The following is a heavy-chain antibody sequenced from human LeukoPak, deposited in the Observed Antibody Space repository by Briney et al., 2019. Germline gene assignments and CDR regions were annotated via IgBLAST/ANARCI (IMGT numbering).Heavy chain of an antibody. CDR3: AREYYYDENAGNY. CDR1: GFSFTNAW. J-gene: IGHJ4*02. D-gene: IGHD3-22*01. Sequence: PGGSLRLSCAASGFSFTNAWMTWVRQAPGKGLEWVSSITASSTYIYYADSVKGRFTISRDNVEKSVYLQMNSLRAEDTAVYYCAREYYYDENAGNYWGQGTLVTVSS. V-gene: IGHV3-21*01. CDR2: ITASSTYI.